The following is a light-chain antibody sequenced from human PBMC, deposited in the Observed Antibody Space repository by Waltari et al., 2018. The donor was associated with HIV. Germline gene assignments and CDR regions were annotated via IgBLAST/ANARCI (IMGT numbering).Light chain of an antibody. J-gene: IGKJ1*01. CDR2: KAS. V-gene: IGKV1-5*03. CDR3: QQYHTYPWT. CDR1: QSISPW. Sequence: DIQMTQSHSTLSASVGDRVTITCRASQSISPWLAWYQQKPGKAPKLLIYKASSLESGVPSRFSGSGSGTEFTLTISSLQPDDFATYYCQQYHTYPWTFGQGTKVEIK.